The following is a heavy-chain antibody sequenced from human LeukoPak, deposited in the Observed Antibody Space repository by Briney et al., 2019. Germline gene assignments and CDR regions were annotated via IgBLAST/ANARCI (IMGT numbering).Heavy chain of an antibody. CDR1: GVSISSTSYY. D-gene: IGHD3-10*01. J-gene: IGHJ4*01. Sequence: PSETLSLTCTVSGVSISSTSYYWDWIRQPPGKGLEWIGSIYNSGTTYYNPSLKSRVTISVDTSKNQFSLKVSSVTAADTAVYYCASRVYGLGSFNYWGQGTLVTVSS. CDR3: ASRVYGLGSFNY. V-gene: IGHV4-39*01. CDR2: IYNSGTT.